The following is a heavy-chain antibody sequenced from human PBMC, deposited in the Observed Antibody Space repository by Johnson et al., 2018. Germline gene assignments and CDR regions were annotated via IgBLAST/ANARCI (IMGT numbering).Heavy chain of an antibody. D-gene: IGHD6-19*01. CDR1: GFTFSSYG. Sequence: QVQLVQSGGVVVQPGRSLRLSCAASGFTFSSYGMHWVRPAPGKGLEWVAVISYDGSNTDYADSVKGRFTISKENSKNTLYLQMHSLRAEEQPVYYSAKEGGGPPTKDRVAGTEGYYYYMDVWGKGTTVTVSS. J-gene: IGHJ6*03. CDR2: ISYDGSNT. CDR3: AKEGGGPPTKDRVAGTEGYYYYMDV. V-gene: IGHV3-30*18.